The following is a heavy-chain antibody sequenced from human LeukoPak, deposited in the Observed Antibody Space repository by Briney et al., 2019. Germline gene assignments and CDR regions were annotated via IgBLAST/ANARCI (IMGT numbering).Heavy chain of an antibody. V-gene: IGHV1-69*05. D-gene: IGHD2-2*01. CDR2: IIPIFGTA. CDR1: GGTFSSYA. Sequence: ASVKVSCKASGGTFSSYAISWVRQAPGQGLEWMGGIIPIFGTANYAQKFQGRVTISTDESTSTAYMELSSLRSEDTAVYYCARGPYCSSTSCQDYYYYMDVWGKGTTVTVSS. CDR3: ARGPYCSSTSCQDYYYYMDV. J-gene: IGHJ6*03.